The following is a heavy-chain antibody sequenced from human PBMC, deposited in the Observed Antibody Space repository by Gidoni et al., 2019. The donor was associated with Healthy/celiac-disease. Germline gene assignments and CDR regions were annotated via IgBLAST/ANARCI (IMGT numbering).Heavy chain of an antibody. CDR2: ISSSSSYI. CDR3: ARVWDTAMVAYYYGMDV. CDR1: GFTFSSYS. J-gene: IGHJ6*02. Sequence: EVQLVESGGGLVKPGGSLRLSWSASGFTFSSYSMNWVRQAPGKGLEWVSSISSSSSYIYYADSVKGRFTISRDNAKNSLYLQMNSLRAEDTAVYYCARVWDTAMVAYYYGMDVWGQGTTVTVSS. D-gene: IGHD5-18*01. V-gene: IGHV3-21*01.